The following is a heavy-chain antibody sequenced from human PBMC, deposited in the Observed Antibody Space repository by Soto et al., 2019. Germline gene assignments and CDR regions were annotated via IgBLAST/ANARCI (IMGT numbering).Heavy chain of an antibody. J-gene: IGHJ4*02. V-gene: IGHV3-7*03. CDR1: GFSFSTYW. CDR2: INEDGAAK. Sequence: EVQVVESGGGLVQPGGSLRLSCTASGFSFSTYWLSWLRQAPGKGLEWVARINEDGAAKYYVDPVKGRFTVSRDNTKNSLYLQMNSLTADDTAVYYCARGGHWAADYWGQGTPVTVSS. D-gene: IGHD7-27*01. CDR3: ARGGHWAADY.